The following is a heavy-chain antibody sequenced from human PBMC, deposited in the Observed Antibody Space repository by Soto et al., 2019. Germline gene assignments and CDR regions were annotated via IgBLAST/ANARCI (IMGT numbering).Heavy chain of an antibody. J-gene: IGHJ4*02. CDR2: ISYEGSDK. CDR1: GFRFNKYP. D-gene: IGHD5-18*01. CDR3: ASNERGYTYGTIDY. V-gene: IGHV3-30-3*01. Sequence: QVQLVESGGGVVQPGRSLRLSCEASGFRFNKYPMHWVRQSPGKGLEWVAIISYEGSDKFYSDSVKGRFTISRDNSRNTLYLHMNSLRAEDTAVDYCASNERGYTYGTIDYWGQVTLVTVSS.